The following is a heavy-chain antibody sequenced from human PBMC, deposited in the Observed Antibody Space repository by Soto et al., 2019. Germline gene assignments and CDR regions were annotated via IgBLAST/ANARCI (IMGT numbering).Heavy chain of an antibody. J-gene: IGHJ4*02. CDR1: GGSISSYY. CDR3: ARDSAAALFDY. CDR2: IYYSGST. D-gene: IGHD6-13*01. V-gene: IGHV4-59*01. Sequence: QVQLQESGPGLVKPSETLSLTCTVSGGSISSYYWSWIRQPPGKGLGWIGYIYYSGSTNYNPSLKSRVTISVDTSKNQFSLKLSSVTAADTAVYYCARDSAAALFDYWGQGTLVTVSS.